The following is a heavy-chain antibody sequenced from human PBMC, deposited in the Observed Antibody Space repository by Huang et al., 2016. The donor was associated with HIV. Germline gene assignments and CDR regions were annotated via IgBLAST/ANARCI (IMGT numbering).Heavy chain of an antibody. Sequence: QVQLVQSGAAAQKPGASVKVSCKASGYTFTSYVISWVLQAPGQGLEWMGWISAYNGNTNYAQKLQGRVTMTTDTSTNTVNMERRSLRSDDTAVYYCARLYLYGMDVWGQGTTVTVSS. CDR2: ISAYNGNT. D-gene: IGHD3-16*02. CDR3: ARLYLYGMDV. J-gene: IGHJ6*02. V-gene: IGHV1-18*04. CDR1: GYTFTSYV.